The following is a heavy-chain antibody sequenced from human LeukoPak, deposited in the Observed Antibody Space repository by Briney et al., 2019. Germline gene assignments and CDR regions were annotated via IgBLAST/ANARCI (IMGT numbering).Heavy chain of an antibody. CDR3: AKDGIAVAGRTSYDDYYYYMDV. D-gene: IGHD6-19*01. J-gene: IGHJ6*03. Sequence: PGGSLRLSCAASGFTFSSYGMHWVRQAPGKGLEWVAFIRYDGSNKYYADSVKGRFTISRDNSKNTLYLQMNSLRAEDTAVYYCAKDGIAVAGRTSYDDYYYYMDVWGKGTTVTVSS. V-gene: IGHV3-30*02. CDR2: IRYDGSNK. CDR1: GFTFSSYG.